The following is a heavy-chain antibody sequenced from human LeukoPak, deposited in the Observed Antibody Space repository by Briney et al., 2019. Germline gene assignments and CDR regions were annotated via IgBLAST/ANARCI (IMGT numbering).Heavy chain of an antibody. CDR2: IIPIFGTA. CDR3: ARDGNESGSGTFYSIGMDV. D-gene: IGHD3-10*01. CDR1: GGTFSSYA. V-gene: IGHV1-69*13. J-gene: IGHJ6*02. Sequence: SVKVSCEGSGGTFSSYAISWVRQAPGQGLKWMGGIIPIFGTANYAQKFQGRVTITADESTSTAYMELRSLRSDDTAVYYCARDGNESGSGTFYSIGMDVWGHGTTVIVSS.